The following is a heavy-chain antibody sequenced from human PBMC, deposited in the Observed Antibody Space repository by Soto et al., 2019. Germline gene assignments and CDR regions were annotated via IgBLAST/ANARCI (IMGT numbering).Heavy chain of an antibody. Sequence: EVQLVESGGGLVKPGGSLRLSCAASGFTFSSYSMNWVRQAPGKGLEWVSSISSSSSYIYYADSVKGRFTISRDNAKNSLYLQMNSLRAEDTAVYYCVRGTRKVVVVAATFYYYYYMDVWGKGTTVTVSS. CDR2: ISSSSSYI. J-gene: IGHJ6*03. CDR3: VRGTRKVVVVAATFYYYYYMDV. CDR1: GFTFSSYS. D-gene: IGHD2-15*01. V-gene: IGHV3-21*01.